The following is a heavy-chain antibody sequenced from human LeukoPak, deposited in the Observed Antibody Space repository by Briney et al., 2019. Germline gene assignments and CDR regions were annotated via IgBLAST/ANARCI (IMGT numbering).Heavy chain of an antibody. D-gene: IGHD6-13*01. CDR1: GGSISSSSYY. CDR3: ARTYSSSWYWKPFDP. V-gene: IGHV4-39*07. CDR2: IYYSGST. J-gene: IGHJ5*02. Sequence: SETLSLTCTVSGGSISSSSYYWGWIRQPPGKGLEWIGSIYYSGSTYYNPSLKSRVTISVDTSKNQFSLKLSSVTAADTAVYYCARTYSSSWYWKPFDPWGQGTLVTVSS.